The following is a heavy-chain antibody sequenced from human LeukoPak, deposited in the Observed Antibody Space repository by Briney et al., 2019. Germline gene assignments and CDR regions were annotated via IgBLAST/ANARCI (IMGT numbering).Heavy chain of an antibody. Sequence: SETLSLTCAVYGGSFSGYYWSWIRQPPGKGLEWIGEINHSGSTNYNPSLKSRVTISVDTSKNQFSLKLNSVTAADTAVYYCVRDYGSGSYYLLPHFDYWGQGTLVTVSS. CDR2: INHSGST. CDR1: GGSFSGYY. CDR3: VRDYGSGSYYLLPHFDY. J-gene: IGHJ4*02. V-gene: IGHV4-34*01. D-gene: IGHD3-10*01.